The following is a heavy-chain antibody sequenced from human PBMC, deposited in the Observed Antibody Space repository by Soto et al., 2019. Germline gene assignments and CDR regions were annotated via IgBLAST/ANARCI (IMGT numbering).Heavy chain of an antibody. CDR2: IYYSGST. CDR3: ARARYYSSTSCYVRFDP. V-gene: IGHV4-31*03. Sequence: QVQLQESGPGLVKPSQTLSLTCTVSGGSISSGGYYWSWIRQHPGKGLEWIGYIYYSGSTYYNPSLKSRVTISVDTSKNQFSLKLSSVTAADTAVYYCARARYYSSTSCYVRFDPWGQGTLVTVSS. CDR1: GGSISSGGYY. D-gene: IGHD2-2*01. J-gene: IGHJ5*02.